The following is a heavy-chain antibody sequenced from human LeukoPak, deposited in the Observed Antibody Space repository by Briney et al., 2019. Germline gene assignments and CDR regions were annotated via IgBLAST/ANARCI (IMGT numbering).Heavy chain of an antibody. V-gene: IGHV1-18*01. CDR2: ISAYNDNT. CDR3: ARDNDRYYGSGSYYNGYDY. CDR1: GYTLTSYG. Sequence: ASVKVSCKASGYTLTSYGISWVRQAPGQGLEWMGGISAYNDNTNYAQKFQGRVTMTTDTSTSTAYMELRSLRSDDTAVYYCARDNDRYYGSGSYYNGYDYWGQGTLVTVSS. D-gene: IGHD3-10*01. J-gene: IGHJ4*02.